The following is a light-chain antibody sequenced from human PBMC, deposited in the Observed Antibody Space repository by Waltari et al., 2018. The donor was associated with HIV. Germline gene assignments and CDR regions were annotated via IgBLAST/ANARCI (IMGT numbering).Light chain of an antibody. CDR3: QVWDSSSAQLYV. V-gene: IGLV3-21*02. Sequence: SYVLTHPPSVSVAPAHPARIPCGGHNIERKIVHWYQQKPGQATALVVYDDSDRRPGIPERYPGSNSGKTDTLTISRVEAGDEADYYCQVWDSSSAQLYVFGTGTKVTVL. CDR1: NIERKI. CDR2: DDS. J-gene: IGLJ1*01.